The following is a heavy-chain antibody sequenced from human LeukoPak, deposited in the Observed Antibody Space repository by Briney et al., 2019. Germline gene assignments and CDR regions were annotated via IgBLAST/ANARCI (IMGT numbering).Heavy chain of an antibody. D-gene: IGHD6-19*01. CDR2: ISKNGGGT. CDR3: ASPVAGTRYFDY. V-gene: IGHV3-23*01. CDR1: GFTFSNYA. J-gene: IGHJ4*02. Sequence: GGSLRLSCAASGFTFSNYALSWVRQAPGKGLEWVSTISKNGGGTHYADSVKGRFTISRDNSKNTLYLQMNSLRAEDTAVNYCASPVAGTRYFDYWGQGTLVTVSS.